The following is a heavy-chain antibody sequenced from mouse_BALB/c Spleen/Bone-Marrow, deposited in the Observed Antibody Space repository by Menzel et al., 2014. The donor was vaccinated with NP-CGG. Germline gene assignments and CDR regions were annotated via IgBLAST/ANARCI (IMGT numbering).Heavy chain of an antibody. V-gene: IGHV1-5*01. CDR1: GCTFTSYW. D-gene: IGHD3-1*01. CDR3: TRSGRYYFDY. Sequence: DVQLQESGTVLARPGASVKMSCKASGCTFTSYWMHWVKQRPGQGLEWIGAIYPGNSDTSYNQKFKGKAKLTAVTSTSTAYMELSSLTNEDSAVYYCTRSGRYYFDYWGQGTTLTVSS. J-gene: IGHJ2*01. CDR2: IYPGNSDT.